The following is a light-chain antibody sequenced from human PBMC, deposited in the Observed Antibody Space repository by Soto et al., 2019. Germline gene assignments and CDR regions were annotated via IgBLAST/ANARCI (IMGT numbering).Light chain of an antibody. CDR3: QQYNNWPYT. J-gene: IGKJ2*01. CDR1: QSVRSN. CDR2: GAS. Sequence: EIVMTQSPATLSVSPGEGATLSCRASQSVRSNLAWYRQKPGQAPSLLIYGASTRASGIPAKFSASGSGTEFALTISSLQYEDFAVYYCQQYNNWPYTFGQGTRLEIK. V-gene: IGKV3-15*01.